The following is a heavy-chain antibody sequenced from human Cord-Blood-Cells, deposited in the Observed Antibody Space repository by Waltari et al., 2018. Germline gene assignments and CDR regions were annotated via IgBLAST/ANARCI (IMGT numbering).Heavy chain of an antibody. J-gene: IGHJ4*02. V-gene: IGHV1-69*06. D-gene: IGHD1-26*01. CDR2: IIPIFGTA. Sequence: QVQLVQSGAGVQKPGSSVKVSCQASGGTFSSYAISWVRPAPGQGLEWMGGIIPIFGTANYAQKFQGRVTITADKSTSTAYMELSSLRSEDTAVYYCARAEGPMWGYYFDYWGQGTLVTVSS. CDR1: GGTFSSYA. CDR3: ARAEGPMWGYYFDY.